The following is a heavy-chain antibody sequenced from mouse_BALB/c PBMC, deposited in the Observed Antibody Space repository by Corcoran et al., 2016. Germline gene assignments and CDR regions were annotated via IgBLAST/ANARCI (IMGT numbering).Heavy chain of an antibody. Sequence: QIQLVQSGPELKKPGETVKISCKASGYTFTNYGMNWVKQAPGKGLKWMGWINTYTGEPTYADDFKGRFAFSLETSASTAYLQINNLKNEDTATYFCARYGNYGRGYAMDYWGQGTSVTVSS. CDR3: ARYGNYGRGYAMDY. CDR1: GYTFTNYG. V-gene: IGHV9-3-1*01. J-gene: IGHJ4*01. CDR2: INTYTGEP. D-gene: IGHD2-1*01.